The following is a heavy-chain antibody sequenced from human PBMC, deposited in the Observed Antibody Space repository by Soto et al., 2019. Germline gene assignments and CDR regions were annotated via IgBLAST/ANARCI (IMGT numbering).Heavy chain of an antibody. CDR1: RFAFSNYT. J-gene: IGHJ4*02. CDR2: ISTSIDAT. Sequence: PXGTLRLSVSAARFAFSNYTMQWVRQAPGKGLEWVSSISTSIDATYYADSVKGRFTISRDDSKNTLYLQMNSLRAEDSAVYYCAKDRTVAARNFDRWGQGTQVTFSS. D-gene: IGHD6-6*01. CDR3: AKDRTVAARNFDR. V-gene: IGHV3-23*01.